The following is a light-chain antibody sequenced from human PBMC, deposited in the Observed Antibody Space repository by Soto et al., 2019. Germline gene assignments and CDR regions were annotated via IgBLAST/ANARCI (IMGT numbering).Light chain of an antibody. V-gene: IGKV1-5*01. CDR2: HAS. J-gene: IGKJ5*01. CDR1: QGISNW. Sequence: DIQSTQSTSTPSASIRNTVTVACRASQGISNWLAWYQQKPGKAPKLLIFHASSLESGVPSRFSGSGSGTDFTLTISSLEPEDFALYYCQQRTNWPPAFGQGTRLEI. CDR3: QQRTNWPPA.